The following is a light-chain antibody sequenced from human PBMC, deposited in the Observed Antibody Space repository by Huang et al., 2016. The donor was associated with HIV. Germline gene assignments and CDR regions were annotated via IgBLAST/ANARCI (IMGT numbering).Light chain of an antibody. CDR2: GAS. Sequence: EIVLTQSPGTLSLSPGERATLSCRASQSVNNIYLAWYQQKLGQAPGLVIYGASSRATGIPDRFSGSGSGTDFTLTISRLEPEDFAVYYCQQYGSSPYTFGQGTKLEMK. CDR3: QQYGSSPYT. J-gene: IGKJ2*01. V-gene: IGKV3-20*01. CDR1: QSVNNIY.